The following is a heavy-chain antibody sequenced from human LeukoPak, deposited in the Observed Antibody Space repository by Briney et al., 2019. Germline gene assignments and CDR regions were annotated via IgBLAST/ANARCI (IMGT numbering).Heavy chain of an antibody. CDR1: GFTFSSYA. D-gene: IGHD6-13*01. J-gene: IGHJ4*02. Sequence: PGRSLRLSCPASGFTFSSYAMHWVRQAPGKGLEWVAVISYDGSNKYYADSAKGRFTISRDNAKNSLYLQMNSLRAEDTALYYCAKDTSIAAAGTFDYWGQGTLVTVSS. V-gene: IGHV3-30*01. CDR2: ISYDGSNK. CDR3: AKDTSIAAAGTFDY.